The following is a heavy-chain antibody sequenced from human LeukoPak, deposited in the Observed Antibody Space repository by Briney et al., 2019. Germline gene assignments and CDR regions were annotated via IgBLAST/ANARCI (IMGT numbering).Heavy chain of an antibody. CDR3: AKDKGYSSGPTAGYDAFDI. D-gene: IGHD6-19*01. J-gene: IGHJ3*02. V-gene: IGHV3-9*01. CDR2: ISWNSGSI. CDR1: GFTFDDYA. Sequence: GGSLRLSCAASGFTFDDYAMHWVRQAPGKGLEWVSGISWNSGSIGYADSVKGRFTISRDNAKNSLYLQMNSLRAEDTALYYCAKDKGYSSGPTAGYDAFDIWGQGTMVTVSS.